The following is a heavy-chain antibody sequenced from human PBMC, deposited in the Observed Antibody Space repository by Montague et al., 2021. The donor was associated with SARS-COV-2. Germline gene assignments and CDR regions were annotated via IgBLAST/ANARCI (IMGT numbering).Heavy chain of an antibody. CDR1: GGSISSSSYY. Sequence: SETLSLTCTVSGGSISSSSYYWGWIRQPPGKGLEWIGSIYYSGSTYYNPSLKSRVTISVDTSKNQFSLKLSSVTAADTAVYCCAGRSSTMVRGVVDYYGMDVWGQGTTVTVSS. D-gene: IGHD3-10*01. CDR3: AGRSSTMVRGVVDYYGMDV. V-gene: IGHV4-39*01. J-gene: IGHJ6*02. CDR2: IYYSGST.